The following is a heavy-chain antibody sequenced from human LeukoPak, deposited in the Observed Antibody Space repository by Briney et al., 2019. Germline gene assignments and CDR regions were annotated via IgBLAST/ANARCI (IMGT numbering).Heavy chain of an antibody. D-gene: IGHD2-2*01. V-gene: IGHV1-69*05. CDR2: LIPIFGTA. CDR1: GGTFSSYA. CDR3: ETRGDIVVVPAAIRVYYYYYYMDV. J-gene: IGHJ6*03. Sequence: EASVKVSCKASGGTFSSYAISGVRQAPGQGLEWMGGLIPIFGTANYAQKLQGRVTITTDESTRTAYMELSSLRSEDTAVYYCETRGDIVVVPAAIRVYYYYYYMDVWGKGTTVTVPS.